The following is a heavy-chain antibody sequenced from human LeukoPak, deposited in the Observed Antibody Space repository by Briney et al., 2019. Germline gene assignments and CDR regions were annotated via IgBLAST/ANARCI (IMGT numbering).Heavy chain of an antibody. D-gene: IGHD5-12*01. CDR3: AGDSGYPGY. V-gene: IGHV4-34*01. CDR2: INHSGST. CDR1: GGSFSGYY. Sequence: SETLSFTCAVYGGSFSGYYWSWIRQPPGKGLEWIGEINHSGSTNYNPSLKSRVTISVDTSKNQFSLKLSSVTAADTAVYYCAGDSGYPGYWGQGTLVTVSS. J-gene: IGHJ4*02.